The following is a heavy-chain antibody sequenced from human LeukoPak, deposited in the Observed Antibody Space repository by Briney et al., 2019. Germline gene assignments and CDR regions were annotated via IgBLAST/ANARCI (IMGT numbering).Heavy chain of an antibody. D-gene: IGHD5-18*01. V-gene: IGHV4-34*01. CDR3: ARGDTTMVTAYYFDY. J-gene: IGHJ4*02. CDR2: INHSESS. CDR1: GGSFSAYF. Sequence: ASETLSLTCAVYGGSFSAYFWSWIRQPPGKGLEWIGGINHSESSNYNPSLKSRVTISVDTSKNQFSLKLTSVTAADTAVYYCARGDTTMVTAYYFDYWGQGTLVIVSS.